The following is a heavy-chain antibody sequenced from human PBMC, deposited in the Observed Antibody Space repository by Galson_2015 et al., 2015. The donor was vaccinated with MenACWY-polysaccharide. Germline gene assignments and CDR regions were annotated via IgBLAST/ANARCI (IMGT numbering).Heavy chain of an antibody. V-gene: IGHV3-23*01. D-gene: IGHD6-13*01. J-gene: IGHJ4*02. CDR3: VKMGGQELANYYFNK. CDR2: LGVSGRT. Sequence: SLRLSCAASGSRFSNSGMNWVRQAPGKGLEWVSELGVSGRTNYADSVKGRFTISRDNSKNTVFLQMNSLRAEDTAVYYCVKMGGQELANYYFNKWGQGTLVTVSS. CDR1: GSRFSNSG.